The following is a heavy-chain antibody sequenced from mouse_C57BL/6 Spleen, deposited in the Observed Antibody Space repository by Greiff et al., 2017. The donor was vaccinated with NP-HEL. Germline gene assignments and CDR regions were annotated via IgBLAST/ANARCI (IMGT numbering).Heavy chain of an antibody. D-gene: IGHD1-1*01. V-gene: IGHV3-6*01. CDR1: GYSITSGYY. CDR2: ISYDGSN. CDR3: ARERIGIYYYGRHYFDY. J-gene: IGHJ2*01. Sequence: EVQVVESGPGLVKPSQSLSLTCSVTGYSITSGYYWNWIRQFPGNKLEWMGYISYDGSNNYNPSLKNRISITRDTSKNQFFLKLNSVTTEDTATYYCARERIGIYYYGRHYFDYWGQGTTLTVSS.